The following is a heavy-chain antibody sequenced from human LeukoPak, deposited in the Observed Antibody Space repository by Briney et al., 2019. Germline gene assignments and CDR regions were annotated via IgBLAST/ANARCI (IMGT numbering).Heavy chain of an antibody. CDR3: ARSEYYYDSSGYHLHLDY. CDR2: TYYRSKWYN. Sequence: SQTLSLTCAISGDSVSSNSAAWNWIRQSPSRGLEWLERTYYRSKWYNDYAVSVKSRITINPDTSKNQFSLQPNSVTPEDTAVYYCARSEYYYDSSGYHLHLDYWGQGTLVTVSS. D-gene: IGHD3-22*01. J-gene: IGHJ4*02. V-gene: IGHV6-1*01. CDR1: GDSVSSNSAA.